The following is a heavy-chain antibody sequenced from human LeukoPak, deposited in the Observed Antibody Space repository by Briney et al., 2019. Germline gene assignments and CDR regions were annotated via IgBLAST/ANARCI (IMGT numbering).Heavy chain of an antibody. CDR1: GFTFTNSA. J-gene: IGHJ4*02. Sequence: ASVKVSCKASGFTFTNSAVQWVRQARGQRLEWIGWIVGGSGNTNYAQKFQERVTITRDMSTSTAYMELSSLRSEDTAVYFCAKGIQWELLSTHFDYWGQGTLVTVSS. CDR3: AKGIQWELLSTHFDY. D-gene: IGHD1-26*01. V-gene: IGHV1-58*01. CDR2: IVGGSGNT.